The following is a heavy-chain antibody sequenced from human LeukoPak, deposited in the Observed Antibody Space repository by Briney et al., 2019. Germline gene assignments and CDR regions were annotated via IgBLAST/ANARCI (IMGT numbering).Heavy chain of an antibody. CDR2: IYHSGST. J-gene: IGHJ6*02. CDR1: GGSISSGGYS. D-gene: IGHD5-18*01. V-gene: IGHV4-30-2*01. CDR3: ARGYSYGGYYYYGMDV. Sequence: SETLSLTCAVSGGSISSGGYSWSWIRQPPGKGLEWIGYIYHSGSTYYNPSLKSRVTISVDRSKNQFSLKLSSVTAADTAVYYCARGYSYGGYYYYGMDVWGQGTTVTVPS.